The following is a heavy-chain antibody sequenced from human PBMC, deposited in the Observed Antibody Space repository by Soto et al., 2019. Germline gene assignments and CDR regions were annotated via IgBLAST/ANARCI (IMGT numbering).Heavy chain of an antibody. D-gene: IGHD2-21*02. CDR1: GGSISSSYYF. V-gene: IGHV4-39*02. Sequence: PSETLSLTCTVSGGSISSSYYFWGWVRQSPGKGLEWIGSIYYSGSTYYNPSLKSRITISVDTSKNHFSLKLTSVTAADTAVYYCADGLHCGGDCPISEYFHHWGQGTLVTVSS. J-gene: IGHJ1*01. CDR2: IYYSGST. CDR3: ADGLHCGGDCPISEYFHH.